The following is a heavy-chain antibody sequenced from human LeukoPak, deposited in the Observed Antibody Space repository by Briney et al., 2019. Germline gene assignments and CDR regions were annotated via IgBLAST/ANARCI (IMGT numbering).Heavy chain of an antibody. V-gene: IGHV3-53*01. J-gene: IGHJ3*02. CDR3: ARVLRGGGDHDAFDI. CDR2: IYSGGST. CDR1: GFTVSSNY. Sequence: GGSLRLSCAASGFTVSSNYMSWVRQAPGKGLEWVSVIYSGGSTYYADSVKGRFTISRDNSKNSLYLQMNSLRAEDTAVYYCARVLRGGGDHDAFDIWGQGTMVIVSS. D-gene: IGHD2-21*01.